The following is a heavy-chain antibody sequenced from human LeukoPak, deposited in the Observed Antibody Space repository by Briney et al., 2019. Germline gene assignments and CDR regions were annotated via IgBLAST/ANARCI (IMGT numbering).Heavy chain of an antibody. D-gene: IGHD3-22*01. CDR2: IYPGDSDT. CDR1: GYSFTSYW. V-gene: IGHV5-51*01. Sequence: GESLKISCKGSGYSFTSYWIGWVRQMPGKGLEWMGIIYPGDSDTRYSPSFQGQVTISADKSISTAYLQWSSLKASDTAMYYCARLPNYYDSSGQLPFDYWGQGTLVTVSS. J-gene: IGHJ4*02. CDR3: ARLPNYYDSSGQLPFDY.